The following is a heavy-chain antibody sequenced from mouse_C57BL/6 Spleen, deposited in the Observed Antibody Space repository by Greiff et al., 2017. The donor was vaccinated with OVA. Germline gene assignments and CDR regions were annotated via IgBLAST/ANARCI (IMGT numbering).Heavy chain of an antibody. CDR2: IYPRSGNT. J-gene: IGHJ1*03. V-gene: IGHV1-81*01. D-gene: IGHD1-1*01. CDR3: ARTYYGSSPWWYFDV. CDR1: GYTFTSYG. Sequence: VKLMESGAELARPGASVKLSCKASGYTFTSYGISWVKQRTGQGLEWIGEIYPRSGNTYYNEKFKGKATLTADKSSSTAYMELRSLTSEDSAVYFCARTYYGSSPWWYFDVWGTGATVTVSS.